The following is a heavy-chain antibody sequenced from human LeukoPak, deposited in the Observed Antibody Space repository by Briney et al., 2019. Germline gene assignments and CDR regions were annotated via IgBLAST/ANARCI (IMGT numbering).Heavy chain of an antibody. J-gene: IGHJ4*02. V-gene: IGHV4-28*01. Sequence: SETLSLTCAVSGYSISSSNWWGWIRQPPGKGLEWIGYIYYSGSTYYNPSLKSRVTMSVDTSKNQFSLKLGSVTAVDTAVYYCATTAVGSDYWGQGTLVTVSS. D-gene: IGHD1-26*01. CDR3: ATTAVGSDY. CDR1: GYSISSSNW. CDR2: IYYSGST.